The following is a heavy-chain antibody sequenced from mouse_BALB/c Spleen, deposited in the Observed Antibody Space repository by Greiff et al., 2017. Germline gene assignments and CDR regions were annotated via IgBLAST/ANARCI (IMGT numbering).Heavy chain of an antibody. J-gene: IGHJ3*01. Sequence: QVKLQQSGAELVRPGASVTLSCKASGYTFTDYEMNWVKQTPVHGLEWIGAIDPETGGTSYNQKFKGMATLTADKSSSTAYMELRSLTSEDSAVYYCTRNCYDYDFAYWGQGTLVTVSA. CDR1: GYTFTDYE. CDR2: IDPETGGT. V-gene: IGHV1-15*01. D-gene: IGHD2-4*01. CDR3: TRNCYDYDFAY.